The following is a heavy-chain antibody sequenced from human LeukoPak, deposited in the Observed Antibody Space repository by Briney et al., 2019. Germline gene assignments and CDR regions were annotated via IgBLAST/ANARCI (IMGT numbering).Heavy chain of an antibody. CDR2: IQQDGGEK. Sequence: GGSLRLSCAASGFTFSSYWMSWVRQAPGKGLEWVANIQQDGGEKYYVDSVKGRFTISRDNAKNSLYLQMNSLRDEDTAVYYCARVTGTWWVDYWGQGTLVTVSS. CDR3: ARVTGTWWVDY. V-gene: IGHV3-7*02. CDR1: GFTFSSYW. D-gene: IGHD2-8*02. J-gene: IGHJ4*02.